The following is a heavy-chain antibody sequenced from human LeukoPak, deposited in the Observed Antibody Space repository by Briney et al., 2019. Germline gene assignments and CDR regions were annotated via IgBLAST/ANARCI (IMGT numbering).Heavy chain of an antibody. J-gene: IGHJ5*02. V-gene: IGHV7-4-1*02. Sequence: GASVKVSCKASGYTFTTYAMNWVRQAPGQGLEWMGWINTNTGNPTYAQGFTGRFVFSLDTSVGTAYLQISSLKAEDTAVYYCARDGSYSPRCWFDPWGQGTLVTVSS. CDR1: GYTFTTYA. CDR2: INTNTGNP. CDR3: ARDGSYSPRCWFDP. D-gene: IGHD1-26*01.